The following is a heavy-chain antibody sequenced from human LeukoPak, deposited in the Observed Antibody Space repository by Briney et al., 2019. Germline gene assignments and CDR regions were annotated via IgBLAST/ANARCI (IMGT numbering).Heavy chain of an antibody. D-gene: IGHD3-3*01. V-gene: IGHV3-21*01. Sequence: GGSLRLSCAASGFTFSSYSMNWVRQAPGKGLEWVSSISSSSSYIYYADSVKGRFTISRDNAKNSLYLQMNGLRAEDTAVYYCARDWALGVQISGDYWGQGTLVTVSS. CDR1: GFTFSSYS. CDR3: ARDWALGVQISGDY. J-gene: IGHJ4*02. CDR2: ISSSSSYI.